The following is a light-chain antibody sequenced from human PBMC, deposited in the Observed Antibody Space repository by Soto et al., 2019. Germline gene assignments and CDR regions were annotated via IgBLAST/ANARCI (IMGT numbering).Light chain of an antibody. J-gene: IGKJ1*01. CDR3: QKYGSSLPWT. Sequence: EMVLTQSPGTLSLSPGERATLSCMASQSVSSSYLAWYQQKPGQAPTLLIYGASSRATGIPDRFSGSGSGTDFTLTISRLEPEDFAVYYCQKYGSSLPWTLGQGTKVAIK. V-gene: IGKV3-20*01. CDR2: GAS. CDR1: QSVSSSY.